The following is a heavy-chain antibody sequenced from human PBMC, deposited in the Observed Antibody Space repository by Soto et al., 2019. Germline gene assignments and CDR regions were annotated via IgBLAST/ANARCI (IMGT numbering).Heavy chain of an antibody. CDR3: TTVLEY. CDR1: GFTFTNYW. V-gene: IGHV3-74*01. Sequence: EVQLVQSGGGSVQPGGSLRLSCAASGFTFTNYWMHWVRQVPGKGLMWVSRIDGVGTGTSYSDSVRGRFTISRDNAENTLYLQMNSLRAEDTAVYYCTTVLEYWGQGTLVTVSS. CDR2: IDGVGTGT. D-gene: IGHD1-1*01. J-gene: IGHJ4*02.